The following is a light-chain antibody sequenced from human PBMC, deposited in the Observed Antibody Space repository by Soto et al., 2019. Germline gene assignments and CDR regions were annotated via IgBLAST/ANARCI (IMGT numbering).Light chain of an antibody. CDR2: WAS. J-gene: IGKJ3*01. Sequence: DIVMTQSPDSRAVSLGERATITCKSSQTILYSSNNKNYLAWYQQRPGQPPKLLIYWASTRESGVPDRISGSGSGTNFTLTISSLQPEDVATYYCHQYFAAPPTFGPGTKVQI. CDR1: QTILYSSNNKNY. V-gene: IGKV4-1*01. CDR3: HQYFAAPPT.